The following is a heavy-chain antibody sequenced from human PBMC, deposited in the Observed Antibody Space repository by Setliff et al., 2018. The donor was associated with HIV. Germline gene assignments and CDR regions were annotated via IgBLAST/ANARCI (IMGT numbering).Heavy chain of an antibody. CDR2: INPSGGST. V-gene: IGHV1-46*01. Sequence: ASVKVSCKASGYTFTGYYMHWVRQAPGQGHEWIGIINPSGGSTSYAQKLQGRVTMTRDTSTSKVYMELSSLRSEDTALYYCAGSILTGYYKFGADYWGQGTLVTVSS. J-gene: IGHJ4*02. CDR1: GYTFTGYY. CDR3: AGSILTGYYKFGADY. D-gene: IGHD3-9*01.